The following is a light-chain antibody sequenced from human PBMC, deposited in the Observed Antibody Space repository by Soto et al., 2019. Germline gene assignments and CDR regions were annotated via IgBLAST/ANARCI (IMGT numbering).Light chain of an antibody. CDR3: QQRSNWPYT. J-gene: IGKJ2*01. CDR1: QSVSSY. CDR2: DAF. Sequence: IVLTQSPATVSLSPGQRATLSCRASQSVSSYIFWYQQKPGPPPRLLIYDAFNRAPGIPARFSGSAAGTDFSLTISGLEPEDFAIYYCQQRSNWPYTFGQGTNLEI. V-gene: IGKV3-11*01.